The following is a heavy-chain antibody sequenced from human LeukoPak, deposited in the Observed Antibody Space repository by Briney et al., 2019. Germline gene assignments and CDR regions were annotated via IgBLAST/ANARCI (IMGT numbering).Heavy chain of an antibody. D-gene: IGHD1-26*01. CDR2: IIPIFGRT. CDR1: GGTLNSYA. CDR3: ARALVQPSGAFDI. J-gene: IGHJ3*02. Sequence: SVKVSCNASGGTLNSYAISWVRQAPGQGLEWMGGIIPIFGRTNYAQKFQGRVTITTDGSSSTAYMEMSSLRSDDTAVYYCARALVQPSGAFDIWGQGAMVIVSS. V-gene: IGHV1-69*05.